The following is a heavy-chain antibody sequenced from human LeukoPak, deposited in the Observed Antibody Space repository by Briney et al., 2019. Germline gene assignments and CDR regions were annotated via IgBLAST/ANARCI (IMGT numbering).Heavy chain of an antibody. D-gene: IGHD6-13*01. Sequence: SETLSLTCTVSGGSISSSSYYWGWIRQPPGKGLEWIGSIYYSGSTYYNPSLKSRVTISVDTSKNQFSLKLSSVTAADTAVYYCAKDKGHSSSGLDYWGQGTLVTVSS. J-gene: IGHJ4*02. CDR3: AKDKGHSSSGLDY. CDR2: IYYSGST. V-gene: IGHV4-39*02. CDR1: GGSISSSSYY.